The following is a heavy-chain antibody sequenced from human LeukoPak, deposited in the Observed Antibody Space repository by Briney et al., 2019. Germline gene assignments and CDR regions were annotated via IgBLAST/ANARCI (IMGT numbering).Heavy chain of an antibody. CDR1: GGSFSGYY. J-gene: IGHJ5*02. Sequence: SETLSLTCAVSGGSFSGYYWSWIRQPPGKGLEWIGEINHSGSTNYNPSLKSRGTISVATTKNQCSLMLSSVTAADTAVYYCAGGLLTTVGWFHPWGQGTLVTVSS. V-gene: IGHV4-34*01. CDR3: AGGLLTTVGWFHP. CDR2: INHSGST. D-gene: IGHD4-23*01.